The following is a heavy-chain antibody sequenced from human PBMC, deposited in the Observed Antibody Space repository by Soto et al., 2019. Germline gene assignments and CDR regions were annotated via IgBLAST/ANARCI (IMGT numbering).Heavy chain of an antibody. CDR2: INAGNGNT. J-gene: IGHJ6*02. D-gene: IGHD1-1*01. V-gene: IGHV1-3*01. CDR1: GYTLTSYS. CDR3: ASELEPTYGMDV. Sequence: SLKVACKGSGYTLTSYSMLWVLQTPGQRLEWMGWINAGNGNTKYSQKFQCRVTITRDTSASTAYMELSSLRSEDTAVYDCASELEPTYGMDVLGQGTTVTVS.